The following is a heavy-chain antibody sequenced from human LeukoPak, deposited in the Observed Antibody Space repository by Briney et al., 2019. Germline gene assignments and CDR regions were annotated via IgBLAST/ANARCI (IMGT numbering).Heavy chain of an antibody. CDR3: AKDLNYYDSSGFDY. V-gene: IGHV3-9*01. CDR2: ISWNSGSI. D-gene: IGHD3-22*01. J-gene: IGHJ4*02. Sequence: GGSLRLSYAASGFTFDDYAMHWVRQAPGKGLEWVSGISWNSGSIGYADSVKGRFTISRDNAKNSLYLQMNSLRAEDTALYYCAKDLNYYDSSGFDYWGQGTLVTVSS. CDR1: GFTFDDYA.